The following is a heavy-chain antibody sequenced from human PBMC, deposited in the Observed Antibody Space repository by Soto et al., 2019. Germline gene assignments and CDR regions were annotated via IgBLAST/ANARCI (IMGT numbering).Heavy chain of an antibody. Sequence: GGSLRLSCSASGFTFGSYAMHWVRQAPGKGLEYVSAISSNGGSTYYADSVKGRFTISRDNSKNTLYLQMSSLRAEDTAVYYCVKDLGDCSGGSCYSYFDYWGQGTLVTVSS. CDR3: VKDLGDCSGGSCYSYFDY. CDR1: GFTFGSYA. J-gene: IGHJ4*02. CDR2: ISSNGGST. D-gene: IGHD2-15*01. V-gene: IGHV3-64D*06.